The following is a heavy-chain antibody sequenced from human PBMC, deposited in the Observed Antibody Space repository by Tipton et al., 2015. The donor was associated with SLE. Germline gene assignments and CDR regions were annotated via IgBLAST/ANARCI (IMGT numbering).Heavy chain of an antibody. J-gene: IGHJ1*01. V-gene: IGHV4-39*07. Sequence: TLSLTCTVSGGSISSSSYYWGWIRQPPGKGLEWIGSIYYSGSTYYNPSLKGRVTISVDTSKNQFSLKLSSVTAADTAVYYCASRPRGIAVAGTNPYFQHWGQGTLVTVSS. CDR3: ASRPRGIAVAGTNPYFQH. CDR1: GGSISSSSYY. D-gene: IGHD6-19*01. CDR2: IYYSGST.